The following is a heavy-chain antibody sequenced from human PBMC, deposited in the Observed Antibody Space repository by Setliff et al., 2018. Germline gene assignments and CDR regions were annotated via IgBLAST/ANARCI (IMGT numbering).Heavy chain of an antibody. J-gene: IGHJ4*01. CDR3: ARERYFDWFFED. V-gene: IGHV4-34*01. CDR2: INHYGST. D-gene: IGHD3-9*01. Sequence: SETLSLTCAVYDGSFSDYYWSWIRQPPGKGLEWIGEINHYGSTNYNPSFKSRVTISRDTSTNQFSLKLGSVTAADTAVYYCARERYFDWFFEDWGHGTLVTVSS. CDR1: DGSFSDYY.